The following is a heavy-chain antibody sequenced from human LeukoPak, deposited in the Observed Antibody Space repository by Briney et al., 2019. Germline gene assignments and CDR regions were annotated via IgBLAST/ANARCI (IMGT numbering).Heavy chain of an antibody. CDR2: INHSGST. CDR1: GGPFSGYY. Sequence: PSETLSLTCAVYGGPFSGYYWSWIRQPPGKGLEWIGEINHSGSTNYNPSLKSRVTISVDTSKNQFSLKLSSVTAADTAVYYCARGELWFGELSSYYGMDVWGQGTTVTVSS. J-gene: IGHJ6*02. D-gene: IGHD3-10*01. V-gene: IGHV4-34*01. CDR3: ARGELWFGELSSYYGMDV.